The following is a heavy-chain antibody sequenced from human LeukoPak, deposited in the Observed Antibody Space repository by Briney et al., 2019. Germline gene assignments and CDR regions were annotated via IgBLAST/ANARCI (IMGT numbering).Heavy chain of an antibody. Sequence: PSETLSLTCTVSGGSISSSSYYWGWIRQPPGKGLEWIGSIYYSGSTYYNPSLKSRVTISVDTSKNQFSLKLSSVTAADTAVYYCARAGIRVVIRPFDYWGQGTLVTVSS. V-gene: IGHV4-39*07. CDR2: IYYSGST. D-gene: IGHD3-10*01. CDR3: ARAGIRVVIRPFDY. J-gene: IGHJ4*02. CDR1: GGSISSSSYY.